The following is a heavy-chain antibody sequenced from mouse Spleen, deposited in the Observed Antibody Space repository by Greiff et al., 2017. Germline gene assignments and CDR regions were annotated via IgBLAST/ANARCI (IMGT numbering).Heavy chain of an antibody. CDR3: ASRLDYGSSHWYFDV. CDR1: GYSFTGYY. J-gene: IGHJ1*03. V-gene: IGHV1-42*01. Sequence: EVQLQQSGPELVKPGASVKISCKASGYSFTGYYMNWVKQSPEKSLEWIGEINPSTGGTTYNQKFKAKATLTVDKSSSTAYMQLKSLTSEDSAVYYCASRLDYGSSHWYFDVWGTGTTVTVSS. CDR2: INPSTGGT. D-gene: IGHD1-1*01.